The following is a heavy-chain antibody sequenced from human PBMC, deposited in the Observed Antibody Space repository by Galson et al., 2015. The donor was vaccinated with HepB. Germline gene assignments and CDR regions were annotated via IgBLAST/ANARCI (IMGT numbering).Heavy chain of an antibody. D-gene: IGHD3-10*01. Sequence: LVKPTQTLSLTCTVSGGSISSGDYYWSWIRQPPGKGLEWIGYIYYSGSTYYNPSLKSRVTISVDTSKNQFSLKLSSVTAADTAVYYCARAGEYYYGSGSYSLGYWGQGTLVTVSS. CDR1: GGSISSGDYY. J-gene: IGHJ4*02. V-gene: IGHV4-30-4*01. CDR3: ARAGEYYYGSGSYSLGY. CDR2: IYYSGST.